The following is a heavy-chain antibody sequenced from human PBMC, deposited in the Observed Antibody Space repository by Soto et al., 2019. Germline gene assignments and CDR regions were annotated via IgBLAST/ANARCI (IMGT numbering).Heavy chain of an antibody. CDR1: GGTFSSYA. J-gene: IGHJ6*02. CDR3: ARDRANYYGSGTYGMDV. D-gene: IGHD3-10*01. CDR2: IIPIFGTA. V-gene: IGHV1-69*13. Sequence: SVEVSCKXSGGTFSSYAISWVRQAPGQGLEWMGGIIPIFGTANYAQKFQGRVTITADESTSTAYMELSSLRSEDTAVYYCARDRANYYGSGTYGMDVWGQGTTVTVSS.